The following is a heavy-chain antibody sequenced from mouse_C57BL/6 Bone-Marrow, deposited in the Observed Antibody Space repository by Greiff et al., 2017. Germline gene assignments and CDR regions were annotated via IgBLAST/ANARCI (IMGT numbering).Heavy chain of an antibody. CDR2: IWTGGGT. CDR3: ARSYYSNYVWFAY. J-gene: IGHJ3*01. D-gene: IGHD2-5*01. Sequence: VKLVESGPGLVAPSQSLSITCTVSGFSLTSYAISWVRQPPGKGLEWLGVIWTGGGTNYNSALNSRLSISKDNSKSQVFLKMNSLQTDDTARYYCARSYYSNYVWFAYWCQGTLVTVSA. CDR1: GFSLTSYA. V-gene: IGHV2-9-1*01.